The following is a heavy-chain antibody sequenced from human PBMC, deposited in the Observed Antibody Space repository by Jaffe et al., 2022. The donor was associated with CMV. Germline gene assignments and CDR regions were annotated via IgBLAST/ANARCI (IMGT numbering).Heavy chain of an antibody. V-gene: IGHV1-46*01. CDR3: FVVGAPKDWIDY. Sequence: QVQLVQSGAEVKKPGASVKVSCKASGYTFTSYYMHWVRQAPGQGLEWMGIINPSGGSTSYAQKFQGRVTMTRDTSTSTVYMELSSLRSEDTAVYYCFVVGAPKDWIDYWGQGTLVTVSS. J-gene: IGHJ4*02. CDR2: INPSGGST. D-gene: IGHD1-26*01. CDR1: GYTFTSYY.